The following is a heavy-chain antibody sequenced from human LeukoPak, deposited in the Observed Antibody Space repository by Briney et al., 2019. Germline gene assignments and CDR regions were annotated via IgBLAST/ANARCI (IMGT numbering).Heavy chain of an antibody. Sequence: GGSLRLSCAASGFTFNSYAMSWVRPAPGKGLEWVVNINEGGNEKNYVDSVKGRFTASRDNAQNSLYLQMNSLRVEDTAVYYCARHPNSNWDYWGQGTLVTVSS. CDR2: INEGGNEK. CDR1: GFTFNSYA. D-gene: IGHD6-13*01. J-gene: IGHJ4*02. CDR3: ARHPNSNWDY. V-gene: IGHV3-7*03.